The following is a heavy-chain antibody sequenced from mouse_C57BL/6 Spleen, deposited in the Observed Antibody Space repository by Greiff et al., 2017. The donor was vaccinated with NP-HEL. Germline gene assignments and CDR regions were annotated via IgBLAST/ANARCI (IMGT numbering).Heavy chain of an antibody. CDR1: GFTFSNYW. CDR2: IRLKSDNYAT. Sequence: EVKVEESGGGLVQPGGSMKLSCVASGFTFSNYWMNWVRQSPEKGLEWVAQIRLKSDNYATHYAESVKGRFTISRDDSKSSVYLQMNNLRAEDTGIYYCTGGGPWCAYWGQGTLVTVSA. J-gene: IGHJ3*01. CDR3: TGGGPWCAY. V-gene: IGHV6-3*01.